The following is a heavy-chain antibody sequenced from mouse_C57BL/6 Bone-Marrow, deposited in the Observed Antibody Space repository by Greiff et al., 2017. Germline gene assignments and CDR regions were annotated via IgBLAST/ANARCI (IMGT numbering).Heavy chain of an antibody. D-gene: IGHD2-5*01. CDR3: ARGGYSNYLAWFAY. CDR1: GYTFTSYW. Sequence: VQLQQPGAELVMPGASVKLSCKASGYTFTSYWMHWVKQRPGQGLEWIGEIDPSDSYTNYNQKFKGKSTLTVDKSSSTAYMQLSSLTSEDSAVYYCARGGYSNYLAWFAYWGQGTLVTVSA. J-gene: IGHJ3*01. CDR2: IDPSDSYT. V-gene: IGHV1-69*01.